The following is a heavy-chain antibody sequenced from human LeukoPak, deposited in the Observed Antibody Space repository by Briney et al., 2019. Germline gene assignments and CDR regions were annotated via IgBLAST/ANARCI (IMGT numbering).Heavy chain of an antibody. J-gene: IGHJ3*02. D-gene: IGHD1-14*01. V-gene: IGHV3-48*03. Sequence: AGRSPRLSRAASALTLTNYEMKWVRHAPGKGLEWVSHITDSGTTIYYADSVKGRFTISRDNAGNSLYLQMNSLRAEDTAVYYCARDGPPWAFDIWGQGTMVTVSS. CDR2: ITDSGTTI. CDR1: ALTLTNYE. CDR3: ARDGPPWAFDI.